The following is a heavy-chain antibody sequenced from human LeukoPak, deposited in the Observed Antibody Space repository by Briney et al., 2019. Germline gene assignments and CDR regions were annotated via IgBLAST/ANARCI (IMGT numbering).Heavy chain of an antibody. CDR3: ARKYYCDSSGYSYHFDY. CDR1: GFTVSSNY. V-gene: IGHV3-53*01. Sequence: GGSLRLSWAASGFTVSSNYMSWVRQAPGKGLEWVSVIYSGGSTYYADSVKGRFTISRDNSKNTLYLQMNSLRAEDTAVYYCARKYYCDSSGYSYHFDYWGQGTLVTVSS. CDR2: IYSGGST. J-gene: IGHJ4*02. D-gene: IGHD3-22*01.